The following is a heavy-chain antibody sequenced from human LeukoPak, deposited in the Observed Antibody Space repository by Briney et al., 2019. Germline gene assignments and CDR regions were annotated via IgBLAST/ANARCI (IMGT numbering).Heavy chain of an antibody. Sequence: ASVKVSCKASGYTFTSYGISWVRQAPGQGLEWMGWISAYNGTTNYAQKLQGRVTMTTDTSTSTAYMELRSLRSDDTAVYYCARVPPRRITIFGVVHSANYYFDYWGQGTLVTVSS. CDR1: GYTFTSYG. CDR3: ARVPPRRITIFGVVHSANYYFDY. D-gene: IGHD3-3*01. V-gene: IGHV1-18*01. J-gene: IGHJ4*02. CDR2: ISAYNGTT.